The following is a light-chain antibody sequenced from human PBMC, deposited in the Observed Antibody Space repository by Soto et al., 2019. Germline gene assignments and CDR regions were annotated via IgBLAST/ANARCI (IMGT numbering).Light chain of an antibody. Sequence: IQLTQSPSSLSASVGDRVTITCRASQGISSYLAWYQQKPGKAPKLLIYAASTLQSGVLSRFSGSGSGTDFTLTISSLQPEDFATYYCQQLNSYPFTFGGGTKVEIK. CDR1: QGISSY. J-gene: IGKJ4*01. V-gene: IGKV1-9*01. CDR3: QQLNSYPFT. CDR2: AAS.